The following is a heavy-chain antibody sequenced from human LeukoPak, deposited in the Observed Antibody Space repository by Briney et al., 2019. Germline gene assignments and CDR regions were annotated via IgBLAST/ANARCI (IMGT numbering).Heavy chain of an antibody. D-gene: IGHD4-17*01. CDR2: ISSRSSAI. J-gene: IGHJ6*02. CDR3: ARDARLSSYGDYYDYYYGMDV. Sequence: PGGSLRLSCAASGFTFSSYSMNWVRQAPGKGLEWVSSISSRSSAIYYADSVKGRFTISRDKAKNSLYLQMNSLRDEDTAVYYCARDARLSSYGDYYDYYYGMDVWGQGTTVTVSS. V-gene: IGHV3-48*02. CDR1: GFTFSSYS.